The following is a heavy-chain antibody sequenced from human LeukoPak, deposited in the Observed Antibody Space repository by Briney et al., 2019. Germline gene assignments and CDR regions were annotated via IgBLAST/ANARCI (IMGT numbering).Heavy chain of an antibody. Sequence: GGSLRLSCAASGFTFSSYAMSWVRQAPGKGLEWVSAISGSGGSTYYADSVKGRFTISRDNAKNTLYLQMNSLRAEDTAVYYCARGALYYYYYMDVWGKGTTVTVSS. D-gene: IGHD4/OR15-4a*01. CDR1: GFTFSSYA. CDR2: ISGSGGST. V-gene: IGHV3-23*01. CDR3: ARGALYYYYYMDV. J-gene: IGHJ6*03.